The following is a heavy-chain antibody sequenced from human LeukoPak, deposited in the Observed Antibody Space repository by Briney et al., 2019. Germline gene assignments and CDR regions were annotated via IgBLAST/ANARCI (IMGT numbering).Heavy chain of an antibody. V-gene: IGHV4-39*07. CDR1: GGSISSSSYY. Sequence: SETLSLTCTVSGGSISSSSYYWGWIRQPPGKGLEWIGSIYYSGSTYYNPSLKSRVTISADTSKNQFSLKLSSVTAADTAVYYCARDHRLAVAGTWWFDPWGQGTLVTVSS. J-gene: IGHJ5*02. CDR3: ARDHRLAVAGTWWFDP. D-gene: IGHD6-19*01. CDR2: IYYSGST.